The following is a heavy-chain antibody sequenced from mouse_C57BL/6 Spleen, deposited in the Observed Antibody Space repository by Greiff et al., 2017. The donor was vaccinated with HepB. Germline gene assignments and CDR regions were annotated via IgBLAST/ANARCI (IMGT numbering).Heavy chain of an antibody. D-gene: IGHD2-2*01. Sequence: QVQLQQPGAELVKPGASVKMSCKASGYTFTSYWITWVKQRPGQGLEWIGDIYPGSGSTNYNAKFNSKTTLTVDTSSSTAYMQLSSLTSEDSAVYYCGREWLRSLDDWGQGTTLTVSS. J-gene: IGHJ2*01. CDR1: GYTFTSYW. CDR2: IYPGSGST. CDR3: GREWLRSLDD. V-gene: IGHV1-55*01.